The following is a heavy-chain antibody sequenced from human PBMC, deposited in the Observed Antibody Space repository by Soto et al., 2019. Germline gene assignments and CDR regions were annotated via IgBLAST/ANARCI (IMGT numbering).Heavy chain of an antibody. Sequence: SETLSLTCTVSGGSISSSSYYWGWIRQPPGKGLEWIGSIYYSGSTYYNPSVKSRVTISVDTSKNQFSLKLSSVTAAGTAVYYCARHEAPSGWYFDHWGKGTLVTFS. D-gene: IGHD6-19*01. CDR1: GGSISSSSYY. CDR3: ARHEAPSGWYFDH. CDR2: IYYSGST. V-gene: IGHV4-39*01. J-gene: IGHJ4*02.